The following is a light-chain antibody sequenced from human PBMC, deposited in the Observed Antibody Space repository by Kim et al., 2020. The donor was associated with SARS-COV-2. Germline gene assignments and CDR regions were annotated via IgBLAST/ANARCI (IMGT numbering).Light chain of an antibody. J-gene: IGKJ2*01. Sequence: LAPGERVTLSCRASQTMNGNYLDWYQQKPGQAPRLLIYGASRRATDIPGRFSGSGSGTDFALTITRLEPEDFEVYYCQQYGGSSFTFGQGTKLEI. CDR1: QTMNGNY. V-gene: IGKV3-20*01. CDR3: QQYGGSSFT. CDR2: GAS.